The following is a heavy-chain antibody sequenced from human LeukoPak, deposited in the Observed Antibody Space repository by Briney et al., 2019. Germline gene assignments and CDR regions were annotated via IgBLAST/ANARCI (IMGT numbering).Heavy chain of an antibody. CDR3: ARGPDYYYYGMDV. Sequence: SETLSLTCTVSGGSVRSGSYYWSWIRQPPGKGLEWIGYIYCSGSTNYNPSLKSRVTISVDTSKNQFSLKLSSVTAADTAVYYCARGPDYYYYGMDVWGQGTTVTVSS. J-gene: IGHJ6*02. CDR1: GGSVRSGSYY. V-gene: IGHV4-61*01. CDR2: IYCSGST.